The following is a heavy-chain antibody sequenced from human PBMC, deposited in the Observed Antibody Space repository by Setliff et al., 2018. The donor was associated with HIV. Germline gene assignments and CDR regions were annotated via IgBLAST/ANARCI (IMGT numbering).Heavy chain of an antibody. D-gene: IGHD3-3*02. CDR3: ARDSGTNDHFLSPYYGALDF. CDR1: GYPFADHY. J-gene: IGHJ4*02. Sequence: ASVKVSCKSSGYPFADHYLHWVRQAPRQGLQWMGWINPRSGVTKYAQNFQGRFIMTTDTTINTAYMQLERLTSDDTALYYCARDSGTNDHFLSPYYGALDFWGLGTLVTVSS. CDR2: INPRSGVT. V-gene: IGHV1-2*02.